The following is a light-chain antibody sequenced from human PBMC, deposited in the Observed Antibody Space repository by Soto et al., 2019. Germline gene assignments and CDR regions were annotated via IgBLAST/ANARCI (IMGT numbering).Light chain of an antibody. CDR2: KAS. CDR1: QIISSW. V-gene: IGKV1-5*03. Sequence: SHLILSHTTLCHSLRPRVSVTYQASQIISSWLAWYQQKPGKAPKLLIYKASTLKSGVPSRFSGSGSGTEFTLTISSLQPDDFATYYCQHYNSYSEAFAQGTKVDIK. J-gene: IGKJ1*01. CDR3: QHYNSYSEA.